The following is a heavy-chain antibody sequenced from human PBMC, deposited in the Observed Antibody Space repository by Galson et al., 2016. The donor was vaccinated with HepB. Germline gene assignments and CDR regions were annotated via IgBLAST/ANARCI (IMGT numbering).Heavy chain of an antibody. V-gene: IGHV3-7*03. CDR2: IKQNGRDY. Sequence: SLRLSCAASGFTFSSYWMSWVRQAPGKGLEWVANIKQNGRDYDYVDSVKGRFTISRDNAKKSLYLQMNSLRAEATAVYYCAREGDGGFDRWGQGALVTVSS. CDR1: GFTFSSYW. D-gene: IGHD4-23*01. J-gene: IGHJ4*02. CDR3: AREGDGGFDR.